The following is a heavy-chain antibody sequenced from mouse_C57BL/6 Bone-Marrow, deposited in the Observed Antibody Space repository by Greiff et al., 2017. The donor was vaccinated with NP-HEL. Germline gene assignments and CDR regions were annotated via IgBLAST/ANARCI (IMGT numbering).Heavy chain of an antibody. CDR1: GYTFTSYW. J-gene: IGHJ3*01. Sequence: QVQLQQPGAELVKPGASVKMSCKASGYTFTSYWITWVKQRPGQGLEWIGDSYPGSGSTNYNEKFKSKATLTVDTSSSTAYMQLSSLTSEDSAVYYCARKYYGYGGAYWGQGTLVTVSA. CDR3: ARKYYGYGGAY. D-gene: IGHD2-2*01. V-gene: IGHV1-55*01. CDR2: SYPGSGST.